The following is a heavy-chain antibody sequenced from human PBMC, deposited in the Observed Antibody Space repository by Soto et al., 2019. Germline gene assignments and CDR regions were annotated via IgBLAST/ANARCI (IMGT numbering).Heavy chain of an antibody. CDR1: GGPFSNYG. J-gene: IGHJ4*02. Sequence: QVQLVQSGAEVEKPGSSVKVSCKVSGGPFSNYGISWVRQAPGQGLEWVGGIIPMFTTPNYAQKFQDRVTITADESRTTPYMRMSSLASDDTAVYYCARGSLFRDYGELDYWGQGTLVTVSS. CDR2: IIPMFTTP. V-gene: IGHV1-69*01. D-gene: IGHD3-10*01. CDR3: ARGSLFRDYGELDY.